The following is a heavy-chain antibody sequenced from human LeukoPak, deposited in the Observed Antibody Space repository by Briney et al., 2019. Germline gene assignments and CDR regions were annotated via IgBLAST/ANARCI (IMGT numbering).Heavy chain of an antibody. V-gene: IGHV4-28*03. J-gene: IGHJ4*02. CDR2: IYYSGSI. D-gene: IGHD1-26*01. Sequence: SETLSLTCAVSGYSISSSNYWAWIRQPPGKGLEWIGHIYYSGSIYYNPSLKSRVTISVDTSTNQLSLKLSSVTAADTAVYYCAREVGATGYYFDYWGQGTLVTVSS. CDR3: AREVGATGYYFDY. CDR1: GYSISSSNY.